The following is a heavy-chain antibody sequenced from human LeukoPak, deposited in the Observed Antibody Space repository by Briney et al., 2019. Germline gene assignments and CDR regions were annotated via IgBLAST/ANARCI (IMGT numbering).Heavy chain of an antibody. CDR3: ARRGTVTTERFDY. J-gene: IGHJ4*02. CDR1: GGXISSSSYY. Sequence: PSETLSLTCTVSGGXISSSSYYWGWIRQPPGMGLQWIGSIYYSGSTYYNPSLKSRVTISVDTSKNQFSLKLSSVTAADTAVYYCARRGTVTTERFDYWGQGTLVTVSS. V-gene: IGHV4-39*01. CDR2: IYYSGST. D-gene: IGHD4-11*01.